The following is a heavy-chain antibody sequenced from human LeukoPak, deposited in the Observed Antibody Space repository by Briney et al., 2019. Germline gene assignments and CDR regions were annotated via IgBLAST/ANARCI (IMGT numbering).Heavy chain of an antibody. Sequence: GGSLRLSCAASGFTFSSYAMSWVRQAPGKGLEWVSAISSSGGITYYADSVKGRFTISRDNSKKTLYLQMNGLRAEDTAVYYCAKGTMDGGQYYYDSSGGQGTLVTVSS. D-gene: IGHD3-22*01. J-gene: IGHJ4*02. V-gene: IGHV3-23*01. CDR1: GFTFSSYA. CDR3: AKGTMDGGQYYYDSS. CDR2: ISSSGGIT.